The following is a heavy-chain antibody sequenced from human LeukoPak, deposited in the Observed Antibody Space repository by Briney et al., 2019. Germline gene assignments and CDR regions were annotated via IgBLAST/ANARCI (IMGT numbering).Heavy chain of an antibody. CDR3: ARARGWGFGEVNWFDP. V-gene: IGHV4-39*01. J-gene: IGHJ5*02. Sequence: SETLSLTCTVSGGSISSSSYYWGWIRQPPGKGLEWIGSIYYSGSTYYNPSLKSRVTISVDTSKNQFSLKLSSVTAADTAVYYCARARGWGFGEVNWFDPWGQGTLVTVSS. D-gene: IGHD3-10*01. CDR1: GGSISSSSYY. CDR2: IYYSGST.